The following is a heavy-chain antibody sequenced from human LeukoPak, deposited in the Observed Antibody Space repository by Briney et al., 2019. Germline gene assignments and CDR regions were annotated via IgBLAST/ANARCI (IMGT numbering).Heavy chain of an antibody. CDR1: GGTFSSYA. V-gene: IGHV1-69*13. CDR2: IIPIFGTA. D-gene: IGHD5-18*01. CDR3: ARDRGYSYVLVY. J-gene: IGHJ4*02. Sequence: SVKVSCKASGGTFSSYAISWVRLAPGQGLEWMGGIIPIFGTANYAQKFQGRVTITADESTSTAYMELSSLRSEDTAVYYCARDRGYSYVLVYWGQGTLVTVSS.